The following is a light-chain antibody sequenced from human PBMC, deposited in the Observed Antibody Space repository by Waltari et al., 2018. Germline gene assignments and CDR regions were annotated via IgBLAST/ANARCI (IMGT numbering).Light chain of an antibody. J-gene: IGKJ4*01. CDR1: QSVSSY. Sequence: EIVLTQSPATLSLSPGERATLSCRASQSVSSYLAWYQQKPGQAPRLLLYDASNRATGIPARFSGSGSGTDFTLTISSLEPEDFAVYYCQQRSNWPPSSTFGGGTKVEIK. V-gene: IGKV3-11*01. CDR2: DAS. CDR3: QQRSNWPPSST.